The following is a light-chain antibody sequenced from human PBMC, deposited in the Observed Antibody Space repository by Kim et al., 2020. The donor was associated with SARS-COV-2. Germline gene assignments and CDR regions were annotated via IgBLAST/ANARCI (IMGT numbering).Light chain of an antibody. CDR3: SSYTRSSTNYV. Sequence: QSALTQPASVSGSPGQSITISCTGTSSDVGGYNYVSWYQQHPGKAPKLMIYDVSNRPSGVSNRFSGSKSGNTAFLTISGLQAGDEADYYCSSYTRSSTNYVFGTGTKVTVL. CDR2: DVS. V-gene: IGLV2-14*03. J-gene: IGLJ1*01. CDR1: SSDVGGYNY.